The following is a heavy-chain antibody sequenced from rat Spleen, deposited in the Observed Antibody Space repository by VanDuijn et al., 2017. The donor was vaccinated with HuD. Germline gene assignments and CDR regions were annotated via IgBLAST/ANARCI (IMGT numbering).Heavy chain of an antibody. V-gene: IGHV5-25*01. J-gene: IGHJ2*01. Sequence: EVQLVESGGGLVQPGRSMKLSCAASGFTFSNYGMAWVRQAPKKGLEWVAFVSFDGTTTYYRDSVKGRFTISRDDAKSTLYLQMDSLRSEDTATYYCTTGVGWGQGVMVTVSS. D-gene: IGHD4-3*01. CDR2: VSFDGTTT. CDR1: GFTFSNYG. CDR3: TTGVG.